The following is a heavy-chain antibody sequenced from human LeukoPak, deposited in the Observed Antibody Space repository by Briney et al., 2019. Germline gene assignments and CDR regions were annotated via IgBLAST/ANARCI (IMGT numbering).Heavy chain of an antibody. CDR2: MHQDGNEK. V-gene: IGHV3-7*01. D-gene: IGHD6-19*01. CDR3: ARAVAGPAGEYYFDY. CDR1: GFTFSSYW. Sequence: GGSLRLSCAASGFTFSSYWMSWVRQAPGKGLEWVANMHQDGNEKYYVDSVKGRFTISRDNARNSLFLQMNSLRAEDTAVHYCARAVAGPAGEYYFDYWGQGTLVTVSS. J-gene: IGHJ4*02.